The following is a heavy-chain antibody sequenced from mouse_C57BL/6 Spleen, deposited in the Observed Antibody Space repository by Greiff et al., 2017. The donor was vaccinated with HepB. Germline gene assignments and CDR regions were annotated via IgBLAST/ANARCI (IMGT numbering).Heavy chain of an antibody. J-gene: IGHJ4*01. CDR3: ARGYYGSSYGAMDY. CDR1: GYTFTSYW. Sequence: QVQLQQPGAELVRPGSSVKLSCKASGYTFTSYWMHWVKQRPIQGLEWIGNIDPSDSETHYNQKFKDKATLTVDKSSSTAYMQLSSLTSEDSAVYDCARGYYGSSYGAMDYWGQGTSVTVSS. V-gene: IGHV1-52*01. CDR2: IDPSDSET. D-gene: IGHD1-1*01.